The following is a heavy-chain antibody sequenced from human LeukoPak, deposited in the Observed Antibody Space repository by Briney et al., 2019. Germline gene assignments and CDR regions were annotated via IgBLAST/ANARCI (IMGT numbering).Heavy chain of an antibody. CDR3: ARGGYSSRWSDTYYFYTDV. CDR1: GFTFDDYG. V-gene: IGHV3-20*04. D-gene: IGHD5-18*01. CDR2: INWNGSST. Sequence: GGSLRLSCAASGFTFDDYGMTWVRQAPGKGLEWVSGINWNGSSTAYADSVKGRFTMSRDNAKNSLYLQMNGLRGDDTALYYCARGGYSSRWSDTYYFYTDVWGKGTTVTVSS. J-gene: IGHJ6*03.